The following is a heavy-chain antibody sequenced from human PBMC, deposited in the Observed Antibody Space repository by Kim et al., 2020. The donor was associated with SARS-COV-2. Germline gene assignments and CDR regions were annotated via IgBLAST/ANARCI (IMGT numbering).Heavy chain of an antibody. D-gene: IGHD6-19*01. J-gene: IGHJ2*01. CDR3: ARIAVAGYWYFDL. V-gene: IGHV4-4*02. Sequence: SNPCLKSRVTISVDKSKNQFSLKLSSVTAADTAVYYCARIAVAGYWYFDLWGRGTLVTVSS.